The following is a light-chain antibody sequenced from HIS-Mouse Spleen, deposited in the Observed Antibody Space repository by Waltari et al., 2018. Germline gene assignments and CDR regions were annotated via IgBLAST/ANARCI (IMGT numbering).Light chain of an antibody. J-gene: IGKJ4*01. V-gene: IGKV1-16*02. CDR3: QQYNSYTLT. CDR1: QGISNY. Sequence: DIQMTQSLSSLSASVGDSVTFTCRARQGISNYLAWFQQKPGKAPKSMIDAASSLQSGVPSKVSGSGSGTYFTLTISSLQTEEFATYYCQQYNSYTLTFGGGTKVEIK. CDR2: AAS.